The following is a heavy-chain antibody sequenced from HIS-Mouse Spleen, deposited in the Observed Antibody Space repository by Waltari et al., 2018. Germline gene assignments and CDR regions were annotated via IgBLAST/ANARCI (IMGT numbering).Heavy chain of an antibody. D-gene: IGHD1-26*01. CDR3: ARVVGATSFDY. CDR1: GFTFSSYG. CDR2: IWCDGSNK. Sequence: QVQLVESGGGVVQPGRSLRLSFAASGFTFSSYGMHWVRQAQGKGVVWVAFIWCDGSNKYYASSGRGRFTISRENSKNTLYLQMNSLRAEDTAVYYCARVVGATSFDYWGQGTLVTVSS. J-gene: IGHJ4*02. V-gene: IGHV3-33*01.